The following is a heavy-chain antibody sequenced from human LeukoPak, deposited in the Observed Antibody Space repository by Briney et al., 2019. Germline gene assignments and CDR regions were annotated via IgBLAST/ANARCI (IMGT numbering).Heavy chain of an antibody. CDR2: IFNSGST. CDR3: ARHGLGVLWFGDYLDY. Sequence: PSETLSLTCTVSGGSISSSKYYWGWIRQPPGKGLEWIGTIFNSGSTHYNSTLKSRVTISVDTSKNQFSLKLSSVTAADTAVCYCARHGLGVLWFGDYLDYWGQGTLVTVSS. D-gene: IGHD3-10*01. J-gene: IGHJ4*02. V-gene: IGHV4-39*01. CDR1: GGSISSSKYY.